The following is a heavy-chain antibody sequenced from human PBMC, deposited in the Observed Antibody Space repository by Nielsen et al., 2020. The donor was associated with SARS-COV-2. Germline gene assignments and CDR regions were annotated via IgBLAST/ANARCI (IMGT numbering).Heavy chain of an antibody. J-gene: IGHJ4*02. V-gene: IGHV5-51*01. Sequence: GESLKISCKASGHTFSTSWIAWVRQMPGNGLEWMASIFPDDSDTRYSPSFRGQVTVSADKSINTAYLQWDSLKASDTGMYYCARVIGSSAWADYWGQGTLVSVSA. CDR2: IFPDDSDT. CDR1: GHTFSTSW. CDR3: ARVIGSSAWADY. D-gene: IGHD2-2*01.